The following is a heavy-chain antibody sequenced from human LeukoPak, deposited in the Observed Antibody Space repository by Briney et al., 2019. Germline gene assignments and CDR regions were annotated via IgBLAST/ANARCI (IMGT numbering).Heavy chain of an antibody. Sequence: GESLKISCKGSGYSFTSYWIGWVRQMPGKGLEWMGIIYPGDSDTRYSPSFQGQVTISADKSISTAYLQRSSLKASDTAMYYCARIGPPAMVPYGAFDIWGQGTMVTVSS. D-gene: IGHD5-18*01. CDR3: ARIGPPAMVPYGAFDI. CDR1: GYSFTSYW. J-gene: IGHJ3*02. V-gene: IGHV5-51*01. CDR2: IYPGDSDT.